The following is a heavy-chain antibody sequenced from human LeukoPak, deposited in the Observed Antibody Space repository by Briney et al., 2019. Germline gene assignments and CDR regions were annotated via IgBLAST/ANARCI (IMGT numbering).Heavy chain of an antibody. V-gene: IGHV3-21*01. CDR2: ISSSSSYI. CDR1: GFTFSSYS. D-gene: IGHD6-6*01. CDR3: ATLSVAARPFDY. Sequence: GRSLRLSCAASGFTFSSYSMNWVRQAPGKGLEWVSSISSSSSYIYYADSVKGRFTISRDNAKNSLYLQMNSLRAEDTAVYYCATLSVAARPFDYWGQGTLVTASS. J-gene: IGHJ4*02.